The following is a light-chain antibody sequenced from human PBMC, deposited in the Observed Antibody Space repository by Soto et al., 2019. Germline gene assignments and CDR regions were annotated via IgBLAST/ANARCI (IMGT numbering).Light chain of an antibody. V-gene: IGKV3-20*01. Sequence: EIVLTQSPGTLSLSPGERATLSCGASQSVSSSYLAWYQQKPGQAPRLLIYDASTRATGVPDRFSGSGSGTDFTLAISRLEPEDFAVYYCQQYGSSPITFGGGTKVDIK. J-gene: IGKJ4*01. CDR2: DAS. CDR3: QQYGSSPIT. CDR1: QSVSSSY.